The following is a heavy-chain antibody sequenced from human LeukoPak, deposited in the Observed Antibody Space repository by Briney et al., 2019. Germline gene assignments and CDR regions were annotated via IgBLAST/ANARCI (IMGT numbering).Heavy chain of an antibody. Sequence: ASVKVSCKASGYTFSGTGWYLYWLRPAPGQGLECMGWIHPNNGDTAYAQKFEGRVAMTRDTSISTAYMELRRLRPDDTAVYFCARDGPAQMVDLDYWGQGTLVTVPS. D-gene: IGHD3-10*01. J-gene: IGHJ4*02. CDR3: ARDGPAQMVDLDY. CDR1: GYTFSGTGWY. CDR2: IHPNNGDT. V-gene: IGHV1-2*02.